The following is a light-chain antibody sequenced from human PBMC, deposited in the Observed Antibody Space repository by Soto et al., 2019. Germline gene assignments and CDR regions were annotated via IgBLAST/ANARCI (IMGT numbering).Light chain of an antibody. J-gene: IGKJ1*01. V-gene: IGKV3-15*01. Sequence: EIVMTQSPATLSVSPGERATLSCRASQSVSSNLAWYQQTPGQAPRLLIYGASTRATGIPARFSGSGSGTEFTLTISSLQSEDFAVYDCQQYNNWPRTFGQGTKVDIK. CDR1: QSVSSN. CDR2: GAS. CDR3: QQYNNWPRT.